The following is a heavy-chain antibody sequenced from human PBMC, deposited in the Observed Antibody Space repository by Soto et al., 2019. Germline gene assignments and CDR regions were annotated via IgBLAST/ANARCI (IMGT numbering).Heavy chain of an antibody. J-gene: IGHJ6*02. CDR3: ARDDEYSGNGMDV. V-gene: IGHV3-33*01. Sequence: QVQLVESGGGVVQPGRSLRLSCAASEFTFSNYGMHWVRQAPGKGLEWVAVSLNDGSNRYHADSVKDRFTISRDNSKNTLYLHMNSMRAEDTAVYYCARDDEYSGNGMDVWGQGTTVTVS. CDR2: SLNDGSNR. D-gene: IGHD3-10*01. CDR1: EFTFSNYG.